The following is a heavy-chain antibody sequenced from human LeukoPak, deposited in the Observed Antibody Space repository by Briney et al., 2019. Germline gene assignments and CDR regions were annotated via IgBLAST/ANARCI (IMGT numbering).Heavy chain of an antibody. CDR1: GGSISSGGYH. CDR3: ARDDYSTRFDP. V-gene: IGHV4-30-2*01. J-gene: IGHJ5*02. CDR2: IYHSGST. D-gene: IGHD3-16*01. Sequence: PSQTLSLTCTVSGGSISSGGYHWSWIRQPPGKGLEWIGYIYHSGSTYYNPSLKSRVTISVDRSKNQFSLKLSSVTAADTAVYYCARDDYSTRFDPWGQGILVTVSS.